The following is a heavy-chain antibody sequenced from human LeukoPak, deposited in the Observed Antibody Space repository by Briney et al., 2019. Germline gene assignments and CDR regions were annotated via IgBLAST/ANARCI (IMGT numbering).Heavy chain of an antibody. D-gene: IGHD6-13*01. V-gene: IGHV1-18*01. J-gene: IGHJ4*02. CDR2: ISAYNGNT. CDR3: ARDHRAGIAKDFDY. CDR1: GYTFTSYG. Sequence: ASVKVSCKASGYTFTSYGISWVRQAPGQGLEWMGWISAYNGNTNYAQKLQGRVTMTTDTSTSTAYMELRGLRSDDTAVYYCARDHRAGIAKDFDYWGQGTLVTVSS.